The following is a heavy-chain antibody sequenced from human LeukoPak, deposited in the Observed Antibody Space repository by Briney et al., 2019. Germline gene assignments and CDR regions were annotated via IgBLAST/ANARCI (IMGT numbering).Heavy chain of an antibody. D-gene: IGHD1-1*01. CDR2: FDPEDGET. J-gene: IGHJ4*02. Sequence: ASVKVSCKVSGYTLTELSMHWVRQAPGTGLEWMGGFDPEDGETIYAQKFQGRVTMTEDTSTDTAYMELSSLRSEDTAVYYCATGALERLSRGYYFDYWGQGTLVTVSS. CDR1: GYTLTELS. V-gene: IGHV1-24*01. CDR3: ATGALERLSRGYYFDY.